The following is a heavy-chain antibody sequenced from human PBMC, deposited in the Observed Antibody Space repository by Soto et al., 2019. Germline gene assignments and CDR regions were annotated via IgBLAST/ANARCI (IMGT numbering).Heavy chain of an antibody. J-gene: IGHJ6*02. D-gene: IGHD4-17*01. CDR3: ARDRTRRVTTSGYYGMDV. V-gene: IGHV4-31*02. Sequence: GLEWIGYIYYSGSTYYNPSLKSRVTISVDTSKNQFSLKLSSVTAADTAVYYCARDRTRRVTTSGYYGMDVWGQGTTVTVSS. CDR2: IYYSGST.